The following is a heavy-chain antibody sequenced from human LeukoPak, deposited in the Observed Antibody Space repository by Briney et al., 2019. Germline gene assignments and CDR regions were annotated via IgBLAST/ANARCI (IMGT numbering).Heavy chain of an antibody. CDR2: INPNSGGT. Sequence: ASVKVSCKASGYTFTGHYMHWVRQAPGQGLEWMGWINPNSGGTNYAQKFQGRVTMTRDTSISTAYMELSRLRSDDTAVYYCARGKTGYSYGFGHWAQGTLVTVSS. V-gene: IGHV1-2*02. J-gene: IGHJ5*02. CDR1: GYTFTGHY. CDR3: ARGKTGYSYGFGH. D-gene: IGHD5-18*01.